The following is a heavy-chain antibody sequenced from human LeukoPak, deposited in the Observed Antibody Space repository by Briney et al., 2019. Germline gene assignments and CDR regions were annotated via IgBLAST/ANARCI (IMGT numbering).Heavy chain of an antibody. CDR2: LKHDDEI. J-gene: IGHJ4*02. V-gene: IGHV3-30*18. Sequence: PGGSLRLSCVASGFTVGATDMYWVRRAPGKRPEWVAVLKHDDEIHYMNSVRGRFTISRDNSKNTLLLDMDGLRPEDTATYYCTKIGPVSGTIDYWGQGTLVTVSS. CDR3: TKIGPVSGTIDY. D-gene: IGHD1-26*01. CDR1: GFTVGATD.